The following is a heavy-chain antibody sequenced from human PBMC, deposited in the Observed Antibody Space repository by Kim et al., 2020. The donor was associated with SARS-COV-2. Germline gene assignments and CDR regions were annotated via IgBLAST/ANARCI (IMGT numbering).Heavy chain of an antibody. V-gene: IGHV3-30*02. D-gene: IGHD4-17*01. Sequence: ADSVKGRFTISRDNSKNTLYLQMNSLRAEDTAVYYCAKEADYGGNSGMEYWGQGTLVTVSS. J-gene: IGHJ4*02. CDR3: AKEADYGGNSGMEY.